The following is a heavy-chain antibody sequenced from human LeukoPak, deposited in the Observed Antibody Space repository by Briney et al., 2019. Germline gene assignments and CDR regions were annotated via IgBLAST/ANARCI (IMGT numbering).Heavy chain of an antibody. CDR2: IYYSGST. CDR1: GGSISSSNYY. J-gene: IGHJ5*02. V-gene: IGHV4-39*07. D-gene: IGHD6-13*01. CDR3: ARAYSSSWYFNWFDP. Sequence: PSETLSLTCTVSGGSISSSNYYWGWIRQPPGKGLEWIGSIYYSGSTYYSPSLKSRVTISVDTSKNQFSLKLSSVTAADTAVYYCARAYSSSWYFNWFDPWGQGTLVTVSS.